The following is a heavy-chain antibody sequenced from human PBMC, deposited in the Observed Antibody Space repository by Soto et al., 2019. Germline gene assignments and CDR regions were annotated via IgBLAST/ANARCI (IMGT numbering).Heavy chain of an antibody. Sequence: SETLSLTCTVSGCSISSYYWSWIRQPPGKGLEWIGYIYYSGSTNYNPSLKSRVTISVDTSKNQFSLKLSSVTAADTAVYYCARDAYYGSGSYRPYWFDPWGQGTLVTVSS. V-gene: IGHV4-59*01. J-gene: IGHJ5*02. D-gene: IGHD3-10*01. CDR1: GCSISSYY. CDR2: IYYSGST. CDR3: ARDAYYGSGSYRPYWFDP.